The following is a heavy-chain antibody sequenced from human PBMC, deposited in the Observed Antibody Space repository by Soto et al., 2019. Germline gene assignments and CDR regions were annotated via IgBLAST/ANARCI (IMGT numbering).Heavy chain of an antibody. CDR1: GYTFTSYG. CDR3: TRDRYYGGNGVRLFDY. CDR2: ISAYNGNT. D-gene: IGHD4-17*01. J-gene: IGHJ4*02. Sequence: ASVKVSCKASGYTFTSYGISWVRQAPGQGLEWMGWISAYNGNTNYAQKLQGRVTMTTDTSTSTAYMELRSLRSDDTAVYYCTRDRYYGGNGVRLFDYWGQGTLVTVSS. V-gene: IGHV1-18*04.